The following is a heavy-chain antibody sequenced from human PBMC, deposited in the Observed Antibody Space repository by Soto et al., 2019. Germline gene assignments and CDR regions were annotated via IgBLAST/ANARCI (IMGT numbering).Heavy chain of an antibody. CDR2: ISSSGSNI. Sequence: GGSLRLSCAASGFTFSDYYMSWIRQAPGKGLEWVSYISSSGSNIYYADSVKGRFTISRDNAKKSLYLQMNSLRAEDTAVYYCARDLDYKQDTDYYDSSGYSAFDPWGQGT. CDR3: ARDLDYKQDTDYYDSSGYSAFDP. J-gene: IGHJ5*02. D-gene: IGHD3-22*01. V-gene: IGHV3-11*01. CDR1: GFTFSDYY.